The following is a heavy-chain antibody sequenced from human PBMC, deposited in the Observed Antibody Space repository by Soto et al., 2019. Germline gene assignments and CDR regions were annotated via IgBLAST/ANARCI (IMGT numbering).Heavy chain of an antibody. CDR3: ARVDLVRSSYYFEY. D-gene: IGHD1-26*01. CDR1: GFTFSDYD. V-gene: IGHV3-33*01. CDR2: VGFDGSIQ. Sequence: GGSLRLSGVASGFTFSDYDIHWVRQAPDKGLEWVAVVGFDGSIQYYGDSVKGRFTISRDNSNNTVELQMNNLRAEDKAVYYCARVDLVRSSYYFEYWGQGTPVTVSS. J-gene: IGHJ4*02.